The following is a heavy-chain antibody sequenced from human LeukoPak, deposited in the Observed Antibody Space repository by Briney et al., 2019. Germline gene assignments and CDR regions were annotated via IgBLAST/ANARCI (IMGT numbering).Heavy chain of an antibody. V-gene: IGHV1-2*02. Sequence: RASVKVSCKPSGYTFTGYYIHWVRQAPGQGLEWMGWINPNSGDTNYAQKFQGRITMTRDTSISTAYMELSRLRSDDTAVYYCARDRDSSGWTDFDYWGQGTLVTVSS. CDR1: GYTFTGYY. J-gene: IGHJ4*02. CDR3: ARDRDSSGWTDFDY. CDR2: INPNSGDT. D-gene: IGHD6-19*01.